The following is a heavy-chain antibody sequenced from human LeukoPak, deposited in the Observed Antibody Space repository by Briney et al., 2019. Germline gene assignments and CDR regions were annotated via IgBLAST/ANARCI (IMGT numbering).Heavy chain of an antibody. CDR2: IHPNSGAT. J-gene: IGHJ4*02. Sequence: ASVKVPCKASAYTFTGYYMHWVRQAPGQRPEWMGWIHPNSGATNYAQKFQGRVTMTRDTSISTAYMELTSLRSDDTAVYYCARDHGAPAAPHYWGRGTLVTVSP. V-gene: IGHV1-2*02. CDR1: AYTFTGYY. D-gene: IGHD2-2*01. CDR3: ARDHGAPAAPHY.